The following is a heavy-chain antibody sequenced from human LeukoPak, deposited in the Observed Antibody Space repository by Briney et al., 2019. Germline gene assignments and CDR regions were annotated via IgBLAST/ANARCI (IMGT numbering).Heavy chain of an antibody. Sequence: SETLSLTCTVSGGSISSSSYYWGWIRQPPGKGLEWIVSIYYSGSTYYNPSLKSRVTISVDTSKNQFSLKLSSVTAADTAVYYCATYDFWSGYCGLAGLWGQGTLVTVSS. V-gene: IGHV4-39*07. CDR1: GGSISSSSYY. CDR3: ATYDFWSGYCGLAGL. J-gene: IGHJ4*02. D-gene: IGHD3-3*01. CDR2: IYYSGST.